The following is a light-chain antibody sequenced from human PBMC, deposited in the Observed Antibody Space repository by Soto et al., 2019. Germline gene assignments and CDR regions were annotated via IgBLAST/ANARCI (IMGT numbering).Light chain of an antibody. V-gene: IGLV1-44*01. J-gene: IGLJ3*02. CDR3: AAWDNSLIGPV. CDR1: SSNIGSNT. CDR2: SNS. Sequence: QSVLTQPPSGSGTPGQRVTISCSGSSSNIGSNTVNWYQQLPGTAPKLLIYSNSQRPSGVPDRFSGSKSGTSASLAISGLQSEDEADYHCAAWDNSLIGPVFGGGTKLTVL.